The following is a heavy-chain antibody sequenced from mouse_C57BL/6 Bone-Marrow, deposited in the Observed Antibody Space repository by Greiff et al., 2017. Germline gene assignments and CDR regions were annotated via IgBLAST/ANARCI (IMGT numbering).Heavy chain of an antibody. J-gene: IGHJ2*01. Sequence: EVKLMESGPGLVKPSQSLSLPCSVPGYSITSGYYWNWIRPFPGNKLEWMGYISYDGSNKYNPSLYNLISITRDTSKNQFCLKLNSVTPEDTATYYCAETYYGSSLDYWGQGTTLAGSS. V-gene: IGHV3-6*01. CDR2: ISYDGSN. CDR1: GYSITSGYY. D-gene: IGHD1-1*01. CDR3: AETYYGSSLDY.